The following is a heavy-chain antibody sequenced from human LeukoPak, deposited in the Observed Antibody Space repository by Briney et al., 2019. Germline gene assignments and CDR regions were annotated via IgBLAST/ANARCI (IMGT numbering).Heavy chain of an antibody. J-gene: IGHJ4*02. Sequence: SETLSLTCTVSGGSISSYYWSWIRQPPGKGLEWIGYIYTSGSTNYNPSLKSRVTISVDTSKNQFSLKLSSETAADTAVYYCAGGHYYGSGSTLDYWGQGTLVTVSS. CDR2: IYTSGST. CDR3: AGGHYYGSGSTLDY. CDR1: GGSISSYY. D-gene: IGHD3-10*01. V-gene: IGHV4-4*09.